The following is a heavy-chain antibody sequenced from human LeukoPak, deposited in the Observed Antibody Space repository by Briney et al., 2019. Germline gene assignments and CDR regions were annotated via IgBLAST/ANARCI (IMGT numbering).Heavy chain of an antibody. J-gene: IGHJ4*02. CDR3: AKDRYSGLNTIDY. CDR2: ISYDGSYK. D-gene: IGHD6-13*01. Sequence: GGSLRLSCAASEFTISTYGMHWVRQAPGKGLEWVAVISYDGSYKFYADSVKGRFTISRDNSKSTLYLQMNILRAEDTAVYYCAKDRYSGLNTIDYWGQGTLVSVSS. V-gene: IGHV3-30*18. CDR1: EFTISTYG.